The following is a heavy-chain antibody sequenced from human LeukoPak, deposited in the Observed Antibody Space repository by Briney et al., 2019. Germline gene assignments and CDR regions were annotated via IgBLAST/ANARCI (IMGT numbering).Heavy chain of an antibody. D-gene: IGHD3-9*01. V-gene: IGHV1-69*13. CDR1: GYTFTSYG. CDR3: ARDRVGYYDVVTGYYSFAY. Sequence: GASVKVSCKASGYTFTSYGISWVRQAPGHGLEWMGGIIPIFGTVNYAQKVQGRVTITADESTSTAYMDLSGLRSEDTAVYYCARDRVGYYDVVTGYYSFAYWGQGTLVTVSS. J-gene: IGHJ4*02. CDR2: IIPIFGTV.